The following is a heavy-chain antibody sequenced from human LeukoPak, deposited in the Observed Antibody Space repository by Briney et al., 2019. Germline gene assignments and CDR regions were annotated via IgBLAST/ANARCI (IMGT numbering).Heavy chain of an antibody. D-gene: IGHD5-12*01. Sequence: SETLSLTCTVSGGSASSGSYYWSWIRQPPGKGLEWIGYIYYSGSTNYNPSLKSRVTISVDTSKNQFSLKLSSVTAADTAVYYCARDPSFYSGYFNYFDYWGQGTLVTVSS. CDR1: GGSASSGSYY. J-gene: IGHJ4*02. V-gene: IGHV4-61*01. CDR3: ARDPSFYSGYFNYFDY. CDR2: IYYSGST.